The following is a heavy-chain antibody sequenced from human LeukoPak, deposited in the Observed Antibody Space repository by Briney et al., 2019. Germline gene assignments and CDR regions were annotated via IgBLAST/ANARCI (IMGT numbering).Heavy chain of an antibody. V-gene: IGHV3-15*01. Sequence: GGSLRLSCAASGFTFSNAWMNWVRQAPGKGLEWVGRIKSKTDGGAPNYAAPVQGSFTISRDDSKNTLYLQMNSLKTEDTAVYYCTTALGPAPADYWGQGTLVTVSS. CDR1: GFTFSNAW. CDR3: TTALGPAPADY. J-gene: IGHJ4*02. CDR2: IKSKTDGGAP.